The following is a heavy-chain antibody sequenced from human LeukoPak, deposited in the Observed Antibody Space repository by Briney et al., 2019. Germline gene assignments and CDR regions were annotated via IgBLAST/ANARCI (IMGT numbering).Heavy chain of an antibody. Sequence: SSETLSLPCTVSGASISNYYWSGVRQPSGKGLEYIGFDYPRGSTNYNPSPNSRVNISVRTSMNQFSLELSSVTAADAAVYHCARTFTGSQYYYIDVWGKGTTVTVSS. CDR2: DYPRGST. D-gene: IGHD1-1*01. J-gene: IGHJ6*03. V-gene: IGHV4-4*08. CDR1: GASISNYY. CDR3: ARTFTGSQYYYIDV.